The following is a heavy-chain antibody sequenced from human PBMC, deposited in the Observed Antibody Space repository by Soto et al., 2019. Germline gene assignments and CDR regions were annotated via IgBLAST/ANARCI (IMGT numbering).Heavy chain of an antibody. Sequence: SGGSLRLSCTASGFIFGDHAMSWVRQAPGKGLEWVGFIRSKAFGGTTEYAASVTGRFTISRDDSKSIAYLQMNSLKTEDTAMYFCARDHIFAFDYWGQGTLVTVSS. D-gene: IGHD2-15*01. CDR2: IRSKAFGGTT. J-gene: IGHJ4*02. CDR3: ARDHIFAFDY. CDR1: GFIFGDHA. V-gene: IGHV3-49*04.